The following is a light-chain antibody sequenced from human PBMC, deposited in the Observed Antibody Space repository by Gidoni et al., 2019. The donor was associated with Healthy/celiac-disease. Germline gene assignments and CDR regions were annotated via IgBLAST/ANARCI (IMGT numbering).Light chain of an antibody. V-gene: IGKV3-11*01. J-gene: IGKJ1*01. Sequence: ELVLTQSPATLSLSPGESATLSCRASQSVSSYLSWYQQKPGQAPRLLIYDASNRATGIPARFSGSGYGTDFTLTISSLEPEDFAVYYCQQRSNWPWTFGQGTKVEIK. CDR1: QSVSSY. CDR3: QQRSNWPWT. CDR2: DAS.